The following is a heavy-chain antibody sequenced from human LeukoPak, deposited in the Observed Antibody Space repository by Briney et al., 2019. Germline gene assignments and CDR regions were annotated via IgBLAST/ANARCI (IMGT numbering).Heavy chain of an antibody. CDR3: ARLGREGYNRAIDY. J-gene: IGHJ4*02. V-gene: IGHV4-39*01. CDR1: GGSISSSSYY. Sequence: SETLSLTCTVSGGSISSSSYYWGWIRQPPGKGLEWIGSIYYSGSTYYNPSLKSRVTISVDTSKNQFSLKLSSVTAADTAVYYCARLGREGYNRAIDYWGQGTLVTVSS. D-gene: IGHD5-24*01. CDR2: IYYSGST.